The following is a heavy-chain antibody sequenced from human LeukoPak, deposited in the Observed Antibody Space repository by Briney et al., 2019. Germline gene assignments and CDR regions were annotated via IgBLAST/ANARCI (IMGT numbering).Heavy chain of an antibody. CDR1: GYTFTNNY. V-gene: IGHV1-46*01. J-gene: IGHJ4*02. CDR2: IYPRDGST. CDR3: ARVSSSWCFDY. Sequence: ASVKVSCKASGYTFTNNYLHWVRQAPGQGLEWMGMIYPRDGSTSYAQNFQGRVTVTRDTSTTTVHMELRGLRSDDTAVYYCARVSSSWCFDYWGQGTLVTVSS. D-gene: IGHD6-13*01.